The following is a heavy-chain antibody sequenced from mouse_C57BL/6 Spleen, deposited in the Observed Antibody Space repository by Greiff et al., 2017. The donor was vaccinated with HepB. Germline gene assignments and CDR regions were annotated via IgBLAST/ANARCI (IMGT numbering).Heavy chain of an antibody. V-gene: IGHV7-3*01. CDR1: GFTFTDYY. J-gene: IGHJ2*01. CDR3: ARYFPYDGYSPDY. Sequence: DVQLQESGGGLVQPGGSLSLSCAASGFTFTDYYMSWVRQPPGKALEWLGFIRNKANGYTTEYSASVKGRFTISRDNSQSILYLQMNALRAEDSATYYCARYFPYDGYSPDYWGQGTTLTVSS. D-gene: IGHD2-3*01. CDR2: IRNKANGYTT.